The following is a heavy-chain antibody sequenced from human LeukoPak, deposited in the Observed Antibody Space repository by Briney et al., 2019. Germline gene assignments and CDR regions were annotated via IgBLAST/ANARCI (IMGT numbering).Heavy chain of an antibody. J-gene: IGHJ4*02. D-gene: IGHD2-2*01. Sequence: ASVKVSCKASGYTFTGYYMHWVRQAPGQGLEWMGWINPNSGGTNYAQKFQGRVTMTRDTSISTAYMELSRLRSDDTAVYYCARVDRRTVVVPAAVAYWGQGTLVTVSS. CDR2: INPNSGGT. V-gene: IGHV1-2*02. CDR3: ARVDRRTVVVPAAVAY. CDR1: GYTFTGYY.